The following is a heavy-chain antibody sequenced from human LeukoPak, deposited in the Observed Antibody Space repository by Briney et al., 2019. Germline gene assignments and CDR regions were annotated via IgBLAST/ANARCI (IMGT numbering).Heavy chain of an antibody. J-gene: IGHJ4*02. CDR1: GFTFDDYT. V-gene: IGHV3-43*01. CDR2: ITWDGGST. Sequence: GGSLRLSCAASGFTFDDYTMHWVRQAPGKGLEWVSLITWDGGSTYYADSVKGRFTISRDNSKNSLYLQMNSLRTEDTALYYRAKGKNTGSYLSHVDYWGQGTLVTVSS. D-gene: IGHD3-10*01. CDR3: AKGKNTGSYLSHVDY.